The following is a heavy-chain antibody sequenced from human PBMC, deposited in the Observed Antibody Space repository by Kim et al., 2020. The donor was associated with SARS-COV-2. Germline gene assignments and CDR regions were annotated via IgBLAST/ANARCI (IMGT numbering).Heavy chain of an antibody. Sequence: GGSLRLSCAASGFTVSSNYMSWVRQAPGKGLEWVSVIYSGGSTYYTDSVKGRFTISRDNSKNTLYLQMNSLRAEDTAVYYCARDAELASARGAYYYYGMDVWGQGTTVTVSS. V-gene: IGHV3-66*02. D-gene: IGHD1-26*01. CDR2: IYSGGST. CDR1: GFTVSSNY. J-gene: IGHJ6*02. CDR3: ARDAELASARGAYYYYGMDV.